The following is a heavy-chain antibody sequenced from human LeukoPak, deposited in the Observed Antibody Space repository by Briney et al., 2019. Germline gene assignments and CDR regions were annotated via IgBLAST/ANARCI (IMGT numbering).Heavy chain of an antibody. Sequence: PSETLSLTCTVSGGSISSSSYYWGWIRQPPGKGLEWIGSIYYSGSTYYNPSLKSRVTISVDTSKNQFSLKLSSVTAADTAVYYCARTYYDFWSGYQVGYSDYWGQGTLVTVSS. CDR3: ARTYYDFWSGYQVGYSDY. D-gene: IGHD3-3*01. CDR2: IYYSGST. V-gene: IGHV4-39*01. J-gene: IGHJ4*02. CDR1: GGSISSSSYY.